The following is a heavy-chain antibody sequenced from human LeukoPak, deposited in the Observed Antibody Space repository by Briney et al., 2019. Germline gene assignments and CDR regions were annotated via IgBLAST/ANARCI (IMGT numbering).Heavy chain of an antibody. V-gene: IGHV3-30-3*01. D-gene: IGHD1-26*01. J-gene: IGHJ4*02. CDR3: ASVTSGGYYVPSSY. CDR1: GFTFSSYA. Sequence: GGSLRLSCAASGFTFSSYAMHWVRQAPGKGLEWVAVISYDGSNKYYADSVKGRFTISRDNSKNTLYLQMNSLRAEDTAVYYCASVTSGGYYVPSSYWGQGTLVTVSS. CDR2: ISYDGSNK.